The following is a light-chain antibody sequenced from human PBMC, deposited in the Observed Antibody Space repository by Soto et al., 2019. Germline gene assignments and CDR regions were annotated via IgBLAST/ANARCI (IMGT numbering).Light chain of an antibody. J-gene: IGKJ5*01. CDR3: QQANSCPIT. V-gene: IGKV1-12*01. CDR2: AAS. Sequence: DIQMTQSPSSVSASEGDRVTITCRARQGISSWLARYQQKPGKAPTLLIYAASSLKSGVPSRFSGSGSGTDFTITISSLQPEDFATYYCQQANSCPITCSQGTRLEI. CDR1: QGISSW.